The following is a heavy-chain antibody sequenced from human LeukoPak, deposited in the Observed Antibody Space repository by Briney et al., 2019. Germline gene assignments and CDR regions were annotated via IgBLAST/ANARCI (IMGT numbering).Heavy chain of an antibody. J-gene: IGHJ3*02. V-gene: IGHV1-18*01. CDR3: SRDGIILESKDSFDI. CDR1: GYTFTSXG. D-gene: IGHD2-21*01. CDR2: ISGYNGNT. Sequence: ASVKVSCKASGYTFTSXGIXXVRPXAGQGXXWMGXISGYNGNTNYAQNLQGRVTMTTDTSTSTAYMELRSLRSDDTAVYYCSRDGIILESKDSFDIWGQGTMVTVSS.